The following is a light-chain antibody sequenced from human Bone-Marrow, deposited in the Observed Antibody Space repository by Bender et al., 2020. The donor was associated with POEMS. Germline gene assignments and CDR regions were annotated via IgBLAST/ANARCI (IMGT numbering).Light chain of an antibody. CDR2: DVD. CDR1: SSDVGAYDG. CDR3: CSYTSSGTYV. V-gene: IGLV2-14*03. Sequence: QSALTQPASVSASPGQSITVSCTGTSSDVGAYDGVSWFQQHPGKAPQLILYDVDSRPSGISNRFSGSKSGNTASLTISGAQARDEADYYCCSYTSSGTYVFGTGTKVSVL. J-gene: IGLJ1*01.